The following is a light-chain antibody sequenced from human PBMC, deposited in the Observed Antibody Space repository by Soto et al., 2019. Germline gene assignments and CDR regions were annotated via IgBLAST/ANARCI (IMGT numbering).Light chain of an antibody. J-gene: IGKJ1*01. Sequence: EIVLTQSPGTLSLSPGERATLSCRASQSISSSYLAWYQQKPGQAPRLLIHGASSRATGIPDRFSGSGSGTDFTLTISRLEPEDVAVYYCQQYDNLPRTFGQGTKVDIK. CDR3: QQYDNLPRT. V-gene: IGKV3-20*01. CDR2: GAS. CDR1: QSISSSY.